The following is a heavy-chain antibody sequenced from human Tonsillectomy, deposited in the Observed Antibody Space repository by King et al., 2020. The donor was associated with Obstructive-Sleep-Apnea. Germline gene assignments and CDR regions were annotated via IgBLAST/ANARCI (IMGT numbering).Heavy chain of an antibody. CDR1: GGSFSGFS. Sequence: VQLQQWGAGLLKPSETLSLTCAVSGGSFSGFSWSWILQPPGKGLEWIGDINVSGSTNYAPSLNGRVNISIDTSKNQFSLKLSFVTAADTAVYYCGRNDYGDYGALDWGQGTLVTVAS. CDR3: GRNDYGDYGALD. D-gene: IGHD4-17*01. V-gene: IGHV4-34*01. J-gene: IGHJ4*02. CDR2: INVSGST.